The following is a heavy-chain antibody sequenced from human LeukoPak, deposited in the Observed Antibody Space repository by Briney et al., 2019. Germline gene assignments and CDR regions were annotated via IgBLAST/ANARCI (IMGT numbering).Heavy chain of an antibody. CDR3: AREQRLGYCSSTSCPPFDAFDI. D-gene: IGHD2-2*01. CDR1: GYTFTGYY. V-gene: IGHV1-2*02. J-gene: IGHJ3*02. CDR2: INPNSGGT. Sequence: ASVTVSCKASGYTFTGYYMHWVRQAPGQGLEWMGWINPNSGGTNYAQKFQGRVTMTRDTSISTAYMELSRLRSDDTAMYYCAREQRLGYCSSTSCPPFDAFDIWGQGTMVTVSS.